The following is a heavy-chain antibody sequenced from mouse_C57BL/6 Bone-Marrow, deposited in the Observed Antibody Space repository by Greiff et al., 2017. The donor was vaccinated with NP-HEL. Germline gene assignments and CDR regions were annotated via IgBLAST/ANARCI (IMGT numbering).Heavy chain of an antibody. V-gene: IGHV1-80*01. CDR1: GYAFSSYW. CDR3: ARGYYYGSSYWYFDV. J-gene: IGHJ1*03. CDR2: IYPGDGDT. D-gene: IGHD1-1*01. Sequence: QVQLKESGAELVKPGASVKISCKASGYAFSSYWMNWVKQRPGKGLEWIGQIYPGDGDTNYNGKFKGKATLTADKSSSTSEDSAVYFCARGYYYGSSYWYFDVWGTGTTVTVSS.